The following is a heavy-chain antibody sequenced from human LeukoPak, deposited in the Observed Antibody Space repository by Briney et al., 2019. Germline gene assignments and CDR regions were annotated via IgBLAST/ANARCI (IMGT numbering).Heavy chain of an antibody. CDR3: ARSYYYDSSGYPY. J-gene: IGHJ4*02. CDR2: IYYSGST. D-gene: IGHD3-22*01. Sequence: SETLSLTCTVSGGSISSSSYYWGWIRQPPGKGLEWIGSIYYSGSTYYNPSLKSRVTISVDTSKNQFSLKLSSVTAADTAVYYCARSYYYDSSGYPYWGQRTLVTVSS. V-gene: IGHV4-39*01. CDR1: GGSISSSSYY.